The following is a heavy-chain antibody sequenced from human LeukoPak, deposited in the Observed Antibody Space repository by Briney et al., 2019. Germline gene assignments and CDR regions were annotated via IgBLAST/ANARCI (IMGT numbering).Heavy chain of an antibody. Sequence: GGSLRLSCAASGFTVSSNYMSWVRQAPGKGLEWVSVFYAGGGTYYADSVKGRFTISRDNSKNTLYLQMHSLRVGETAVYYCARGIQGGGSDAYDIWGQGTMVSVSS. CDR2: FYAGGGT. J-gene: IGHJ3*02. D-gene: IGHD5-12*01. V-gene: IGHV3-66*01. CDR3: ARGIQGGGSDAYDI. CDR1: GFTVSSNY.